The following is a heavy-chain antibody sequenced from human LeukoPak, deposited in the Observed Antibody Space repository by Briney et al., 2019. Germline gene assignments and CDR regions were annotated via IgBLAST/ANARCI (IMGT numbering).Heavy chain of an antibody. Sequence: ASVKVSCKASGCTFPSYDIHWVRQATGQGLEWMGWMNPICGNTGYAQKFQDRVTMTGNTSISTDYMELSSLRSEDTAVYYCARDGSEGYEPLAAAGTHDAFDIWGQGTMVTVP. CDR3: ARDGSEGYEPLAAAGTHDAFDI. J-gene: IGHJ3*02. V-gene: IGHV1-8*01. D-gene: IGHD6-13*01. CDR2: MNPICGNT. CDR1: GCTFPSYD.